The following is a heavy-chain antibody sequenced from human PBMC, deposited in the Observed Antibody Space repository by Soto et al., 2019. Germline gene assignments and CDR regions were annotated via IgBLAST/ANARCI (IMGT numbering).Heavy chain of an antibody. D-gene: IGHD3-10*01. CDR2: IYYSGST. CDR1: GGSITSSYS. Sequence: QLQLQESGPGLVKPSETLSLMCTVSGGSITSSYSWGWIRQPPGKGLEWIGTIYYSGSTNQNPSLRSRVTISRDTSKNQYSRKPDSVTAADTALYYCASARSDVPLRGVISYWGQGTLVTVSS. CDR3: ASARSDVPLRGVISY. J-gene: IGHJ4*02. V-gene: IGHV4-39*01.